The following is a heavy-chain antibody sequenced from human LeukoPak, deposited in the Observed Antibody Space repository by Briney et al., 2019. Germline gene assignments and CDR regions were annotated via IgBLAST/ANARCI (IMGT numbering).Heavy chain of an antibody. CDR2: IYTSGST. Sequence: SETLSLTCTVSGGSISSYYWSWIRQPAGKGLEWIGRIYTSGSTNYNPSLKSRVTMSVDTSKNQFFLKLNSVTAADTAVYYCAKYYNGRAFDYWGQGALVTVSS. CDR3: AKYYNGRAFDY. J-gene: IGHJ4*02. CDR1: GGSISSYY. V-gene: IGHV4-4*07. D-gene: IGHD2-8*01.